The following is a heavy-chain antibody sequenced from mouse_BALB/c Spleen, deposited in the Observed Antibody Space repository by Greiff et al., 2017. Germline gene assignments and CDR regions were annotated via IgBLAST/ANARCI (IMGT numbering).Heavy chain of an antibody. Sequence: EVQLVESGGGLVQPGGSLKLSCAASGFTFSSYTMSWVRQTPEKRLEWVAYISNGGGSTYYPDTVKGRFTISRDNAKNTLYLQMSSLKSEDTAMYYCARTGNGNYVWAMDYWGQGTSVTVSS. CDR1: GFTFSSYT. D-gene: IGHD2-1*01. CDR3: ARTGNGNYVWAMDY. J-gene: IGHJ4*01. V-gene: IGHV5-12-2*01. CDR2: ISNGGGST.